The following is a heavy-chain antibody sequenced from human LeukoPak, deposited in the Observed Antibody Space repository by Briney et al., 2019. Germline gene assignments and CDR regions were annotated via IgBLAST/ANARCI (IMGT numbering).Heavy chain of an antibody. Sequence: SETLSLTCTVSGGSISSYYWSWIRQPPGKGLEWIGYIYYSGSTNYNPSLKSRVTISVDTSKNQFSLELSSVTAADTAVYYCATYSSGWYGWEFDYWGQGTLVTVSS. CDR2: IYYSGST. CDR1: GGSISSYY. V-gene: IGHV4-59*01. D-gene: IGHD6-13*01. J-gene: IGHJ4*02. CDR3: ATYSSGWYGWEFDY.